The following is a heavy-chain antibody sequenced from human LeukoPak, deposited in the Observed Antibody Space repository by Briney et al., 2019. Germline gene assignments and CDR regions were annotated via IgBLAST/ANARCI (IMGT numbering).Heavy chain of an antibody. J-gene: IGHJ4*02. D-gene: IGHD2-15*01. CDR1: TFTFSSYA. CDR3: AKAELVGAAGAVGY. Sequence: PGGSLRLSCAASTFTFSSYAMSWVRQAPGKGLEWVSVISASGTTTYYADSVKGRFTISRDNSKNTLYLQMNSPRAEDTAVYYCAKAELVGAAGAVGYWGQGTLVTVSS. V-gene: IGHV3-23*01. CDR2: ISASGTTT.